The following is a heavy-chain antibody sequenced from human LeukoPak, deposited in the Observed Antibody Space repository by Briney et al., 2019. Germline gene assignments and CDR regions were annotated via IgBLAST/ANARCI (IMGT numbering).Heavy chain of an antibody. J-gene: IGHJ4*02. Sequence: GGSLRLSCAASGFTFSRFRMSWVRQPPGKGLEWVANINQGGSEIYYVDSVKGRFTVSTDNAKNSLYLQMTSLRAEDTAVYYCASSWGSAIDFWGQGTLVTVSS. V-gene: IGHV3-7*01. CDR3: ASSWGSAIDF. D-gene: IGHD3-16*01. CDR2: INQGGSEI. CDR1: GFTFSRFR.